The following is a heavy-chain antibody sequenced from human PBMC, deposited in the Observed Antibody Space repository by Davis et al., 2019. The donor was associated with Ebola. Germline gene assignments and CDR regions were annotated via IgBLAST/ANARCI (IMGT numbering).Heavy chain of an antibody. CDR3: ARLAGYWYFGL. V-gene: IGHV4-61*05. Sequence: SETLSLTCTVSGGSISSSSYYWSWIRQPPGKGLEWIGYIYYSGSTNYNPSLKGRVTISVDTSKNQFSLKLSSVTAADTAVYYCARLAGYWYFGLWGRGTLVTVSS. CDR1: GGSISSSSYY. CDR2: IYYSGST. J-gene: IGHJ2*01.